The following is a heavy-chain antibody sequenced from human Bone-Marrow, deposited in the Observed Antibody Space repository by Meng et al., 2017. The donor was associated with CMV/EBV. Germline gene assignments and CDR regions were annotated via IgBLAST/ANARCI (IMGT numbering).Heavy chain of an antibody. J-gene: IGHJ4*02. D-gene: IGHD1-26*01. Sequence: GESLKISCVASGFTFSSYVMSWVRQAPGQGLEWVSAITAGSDATHYADSVKGRFTTSRDNSKNTLYLQMTSLRADDTAVFYCVKGSGRSRPYYFDYWGQGTLVTVSS. V-gene: IGHV3-23*01. CDR2: ITAGSDAT. CDR1: GFTFSSYV. CDR3: VKGSGRSRPYYFDY.